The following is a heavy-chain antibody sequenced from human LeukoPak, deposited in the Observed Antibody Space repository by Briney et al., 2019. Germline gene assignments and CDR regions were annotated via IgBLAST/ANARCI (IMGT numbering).Heavy chain of an antibody. J-gene: IGHJ4*02. CDR3: ARDRSSGWYNYFDY. CDR2: ISAYNGNT. Sequence: ASVKFSCKAFGNTFASYGISWVRQGPGQGLEWMGWISAYNGNTNYAQKLQGRVTMTTDTSTSTAYMELRSLRSDDTAVYYCARDRSSGWYNYFDYWGQGTLVTVSS. D-gene: IGHD6-19*01. CDR1: GNTFASYG. V-gene: IGHV1-18*01.